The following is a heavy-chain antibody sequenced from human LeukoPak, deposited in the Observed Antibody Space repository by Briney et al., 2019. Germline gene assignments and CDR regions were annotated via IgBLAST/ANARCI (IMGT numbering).Heavy chain of an antibody. CDR3: ARDRSEQWLLPTLNLFDP. CDR1: GYTFTGYY. J-gene: IGHJ5*02. Sequence: ASVKVSRKASGYTFTGYYMHWVRQAPGQGLEWMGWINPNSGGTNYAQKFQGRVTMTRDTSISTAYMELSRLRSDDTAVYYCARDRSEQWLLPTLNLFDPWGQGTLVTVSS. V-gene: IGHV1-2*02. D-gene: IGHD6-19*01. CDR2: INPNSGGT.